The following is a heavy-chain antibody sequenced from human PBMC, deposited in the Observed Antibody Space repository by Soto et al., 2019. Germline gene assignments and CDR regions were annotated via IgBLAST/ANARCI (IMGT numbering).Heavy chain of an antibody. CDR2: FHNSGNP. J-gene: IGHJ4*02. V-gene: IGHV4-59*01. CDR1: GGSISGYH. Sequence: SETLSLTCSVSGGSISGYHWNWIRQTPGKGVEWIGYFHNSGNPKYSSSLKSRVTISLDMSERQFSLKVRSVTAADTAVYYCAREFKPGRGHYFDSGDYDYKDYRGQGTLVTV. D-gene: IGHD3-22*01. CDR3: AREFKPGRGHYFDSGDYDYKDY.